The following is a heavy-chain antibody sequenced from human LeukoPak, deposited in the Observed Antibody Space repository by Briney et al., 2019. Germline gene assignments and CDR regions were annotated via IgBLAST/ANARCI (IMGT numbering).Heavy chain of an antibody. CDR1: KFTFSSYV. D-gene: IGHD6-13*01. CDR2: ISYDGSNK. J-gene: IGHJ4*02. Sequence: VGSLRLSCAASKFTFSSYVMHWVRQAPGKGLEWVAVISYDGSNKYYADSVKGRFTISRDNSKNTLYLEMNSLRAEDTPVYYCAKDLRSSSWFGGFDYWGQGTLVTVSS. CDR3: AKDLRSSSWFGGFDY. V-gene: IGHV3-30*18.